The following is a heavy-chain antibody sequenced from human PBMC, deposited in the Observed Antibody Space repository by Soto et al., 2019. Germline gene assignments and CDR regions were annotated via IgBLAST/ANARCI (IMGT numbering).Heavy chain of an antibody. J-gene: IGHJ5*02. V-gene: IGHV1-18*01. D-gene: IGHD3-10*01. CDR2: ISAYNGNT. CDR3: ARDGDVLLWFGESHLNLNWFDP. Sequence: GAPVKVSSKASGYTFTSYGISWVRQAPGQRVEGMGWISAYNGNTNYAQKLQGRVTMTTDTSTSTAYMELRSLRSDDTAVYYCARDGDVLLWFGESHLNLNWFDPWGQGTLVTVSS. CDR1: GYTFTSYG.